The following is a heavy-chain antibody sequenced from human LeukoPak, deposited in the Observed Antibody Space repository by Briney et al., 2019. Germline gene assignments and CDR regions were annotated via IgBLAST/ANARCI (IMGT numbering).Heavy chain of an antibody. J-gene: IGHJ4*02. CDR3: ARGGLVTAISR. D-gene: IGHD2-21*02. CDR1: GFTFSSYS. V-gene: IGHV3-48*04. Sequence: GGSLRLSCAASGFTFSSYSMNWVRQAPGKGLEWVSYISSSSSTIYYADSVKGRFTISRDNAKNSLYLQMNSLRAEDTAVYYCARGGLVTAISRWGQGTLVTVSS. CDR2: ISSSSSTI.